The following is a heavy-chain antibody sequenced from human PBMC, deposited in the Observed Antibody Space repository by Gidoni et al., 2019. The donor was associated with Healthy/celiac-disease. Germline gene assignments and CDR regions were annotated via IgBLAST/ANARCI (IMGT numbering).Heavy chain of an antibody. Sequence: EVQLVESGGGLVQPGRSPRLSCAPAGFTFDDYDMHWVRQAPGKGREGVSGISWNSGCIGYADSVKGRFTISKDNAKNSLYLQMNSLRAEDTALYYCAKGGTAIAYWGQGTLVTVSS. V-gene: IGHV3-9*01. CDR3: AKGGTAIAY. J-gene: IGHJ4*02. CDR2: ISWNSGCI. D-gene: IGHD5-18*01. CDR1: GFTFDDYD.